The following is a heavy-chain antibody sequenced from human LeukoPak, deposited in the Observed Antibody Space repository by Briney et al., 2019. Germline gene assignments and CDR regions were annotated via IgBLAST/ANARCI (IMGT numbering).Heavy chain of an antibody. CDR2: IYYSGST. CDR3: ARVTRSDFWSLDY. Sequence: SETLSLTCTVSGGSVNSGSYYWNWIRQPPGKGLEWIGYIYYSGSTNYSPSLKSRVTISVDTSKNQFSLKLSSVTAADTAVYYCARVTRSDFWSLDYWGQGTLVTVSS. CDR1: GGSVNSGSYY. V-gene: IGHV4-61*01. D-gene: IGHD3-3*01. J-gene: IGHJ4*02.